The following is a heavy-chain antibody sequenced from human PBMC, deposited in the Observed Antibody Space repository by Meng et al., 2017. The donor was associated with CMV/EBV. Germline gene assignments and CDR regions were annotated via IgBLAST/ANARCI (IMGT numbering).Heavy chain of an antibody. V-gene: IGHV3-30*03. D-gene: IGHD1-26*01. CDR1: GFTFSSYS. Sequence: GGSLRLSCAASGFTFSSYSMNWVRQAPGKGLEWVAVISYDGSNKYYADSVKGRFTISRDNSKNTLYLQMNSLRAEDTAVYYCARGSAYSGSCVDYWGQGTLVTVSS. CDR2: ISYDGSNK. J-gene: IGHJ4*02. CDR3: ARGSAYSGSCVDY.